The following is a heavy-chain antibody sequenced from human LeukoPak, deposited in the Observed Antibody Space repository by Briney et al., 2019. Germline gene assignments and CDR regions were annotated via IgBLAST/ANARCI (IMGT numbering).Heavy chain of an antibody. CDR1: GYTFTSYA. CDR3: ARAPGEAAAGEIDY. V-gene: IGHV7-4-1*02. Sequence: ASVKVSCKASGYTFTSYAMNWVRQAPGQGLEWMGWINTNTGNPTYAQGFTGRFVFSLDTSVSTAYLQWSSLKASDTAMYYCARAPGEAAAGEIDYWGQGTLVTVSS. CDR2: INTNTGNP. D-gene: IGHD6-13*01. J-gene: IGHJ4*02.